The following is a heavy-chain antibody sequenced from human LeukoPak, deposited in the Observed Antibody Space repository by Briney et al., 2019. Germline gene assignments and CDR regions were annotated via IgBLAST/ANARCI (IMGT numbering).Heavy chain of an antibody. CDR2: IYTSGST. D-gene: IGHD1-26*01. Sequence: PSETLSLTCTVSGGSISSGSYYWSWIRQPAGKGLEWIGRIYTSGSTYYNPSLKSRVTISVDTSKNQFSLKLSSVTAADTAVYYCARVRLSGIVGAKGWFDPWGQGTLVTVSS. J-gene: IGHJ5*02. V-gene: IGHV4-61*02. CDR1: GGSISSGSYY. CDR3: ARVRLSGIVGAKGWFDP.